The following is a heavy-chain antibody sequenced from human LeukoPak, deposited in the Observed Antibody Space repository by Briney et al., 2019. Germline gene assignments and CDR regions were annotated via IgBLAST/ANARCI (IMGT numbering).Heavy chain of an antibody. J-gene: IGHJ3*02. Sequence: ASVKVSCKASRGTFSSYAISWVRQAPGQGLEWMGRIIPIFGTANYAQKFQGRVTITTDESTSTAYMELSSLRSEDTAVYYCAREKLSERSIDAFDIWGQGTMVTVSS. V-gene: IGHV1-69*05. CDR2: IIPIFGTA. CDR3: AREKLSERSIDAFDI. D-gene: IGHD1-7*01. CDR1: RGTFSSYA.